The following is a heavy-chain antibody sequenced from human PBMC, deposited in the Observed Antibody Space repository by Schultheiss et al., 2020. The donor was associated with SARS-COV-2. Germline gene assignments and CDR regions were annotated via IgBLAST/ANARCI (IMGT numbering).Heavy chain of an antibody. CDR1: GYTFTGYY. CDR3: ARDIRYRLQSTVTTNPIDY. CDR2: INPNSGGT. Sequence: ASVKVSCKASGYTFTGYYMHSVRQAPGQGLEWMGRINPNSGGTNYAQKFQGRVTMTRDTSISTAYMELSRLRSDDTAVYYCARDIRYRLQSTVTTNPIDYWGQGTLVTVSS. V-gene: IGHV1-2*06. J-gene: IGHJ4*02. D-gene: IGHD4-17*01.